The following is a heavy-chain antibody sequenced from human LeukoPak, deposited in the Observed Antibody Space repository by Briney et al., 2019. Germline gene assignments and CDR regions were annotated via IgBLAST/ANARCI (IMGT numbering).Heavy chain of an antibody. J-gene: IGHJ3*02. CDR1: KFTFSDSY. CDR3: ARAAGSYAFDI. CDR2: ISNSGTTM. Sequence: PGGSLRLSCAASKFTFSDSYMGWMRQAPGKGLDWVSYISNSGTTMYYADSVKGRFTISRDNAKNSLYLQMNSLRAEDTAVYYCARAAGSYAFDIWGQGTMVTVSS. V-gene: IGHV3-11*04. D-gene: IGHD3-10*01.